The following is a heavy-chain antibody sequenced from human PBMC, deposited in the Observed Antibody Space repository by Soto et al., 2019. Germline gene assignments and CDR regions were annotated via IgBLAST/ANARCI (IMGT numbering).Heavy chain of an antibody. D-gene: IGHD3-9*01. J-gene: IGHJ5*02. CDR3: ARGAYDILTGYSLVYWFDP. CDR1: GGSISSGGYY. V-gene: IGHV4-31*03. CDR2: IYYSGST. Sequence: QVPLQESGPGLVKPSQTLSLTCTVSGGSISSGGYYWSWIRQHPGKGLEWIGYIYYSGSTYYNPSLKSRVTISVDTSKNQFSLKLSSVTAADTAVYYCARGAYDILTGYSLVYWFDPWGQGTLVTVSS.